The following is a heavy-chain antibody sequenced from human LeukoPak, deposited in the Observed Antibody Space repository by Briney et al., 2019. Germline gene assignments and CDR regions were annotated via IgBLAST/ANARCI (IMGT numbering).Heavy chain of an antibody. CDR3: ARETAEYDILTGYPPYYYYYMDV. D-gene: IGHD3-9*01. CDR1: RGSISSPNYY. Sequence: SETLSLTCSVSRGSISSPNYYWGWIRQSPGKGLEWIGNIYYSGTTYYNPSLPSLKSQVTILIDTSKNQFSLRLRSVTAADTAVYYCARETAEYDILTGYPPYYYYYMDVWGKGTTVTVSS. V-gene: IGHV4-39*07. CDR2: IYYSGTT. J-gene: IGHJ6*03.